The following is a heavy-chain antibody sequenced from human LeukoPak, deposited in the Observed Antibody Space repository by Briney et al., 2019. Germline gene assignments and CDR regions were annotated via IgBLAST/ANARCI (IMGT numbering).Heavy chain of an antibody. J-gene: IGHJ3*02. V-gene: IGHV1-18*04. Sequence: GASVTVSCTASGYTFTSYGISWVRQAPGQGLEWMGWISAYNGNTNYAQKLQGRVTMTTDTSTSTAYMELRSLRSDDTAVYYCARDIVVVPAAPTPHAFDIWGQGTMVTVSS. CDR2: ISAYNGNT. CDR3: ARDIVVVPAAPTPHAFDI. CDR1: GYTFTSYG. D-gene: IGHD2-2*01.